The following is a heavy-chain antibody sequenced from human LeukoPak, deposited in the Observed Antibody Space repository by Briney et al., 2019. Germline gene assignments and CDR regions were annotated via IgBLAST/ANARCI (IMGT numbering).Heavy chain of an antibody. CDR1: GFXFSSYW. D-gene: IGHD6-13*01. J-gene: IGHJ4*02. CDR2: IKQDGSKT. V-gene: IGHV3-7*05. CDR3: ARISIAAAGDFDY. Sequence: GGSLRLSCVASGFXFSSYWISWVRQAPGKGLEWVANIKQDGSKTYYVDSVKGRFAISRDNAKNSLYLQMNSLRAEDTAVYYCARISIAAAGDFDYWGQGTLVTVSS.